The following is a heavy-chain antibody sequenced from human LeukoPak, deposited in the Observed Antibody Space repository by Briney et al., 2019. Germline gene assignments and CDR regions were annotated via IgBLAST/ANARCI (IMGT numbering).Heavy chain of an antibody. CDR1: GGSISSSNW. Sequence: PSETLSLTCAVSGGSISSSNWWSWVRQPPGKGLEWIGEIYHSGSTYYNPSLKSRVTISLDTSRNQFSLKLTSVTAPDTAVYYCARESSWYWFDPWGQGILVTVSS. J-gene: IGHJ5*02. CDR2: IYHSGST. V-gene: IGHV4-4*02. CDR3: ARESSWYWFDP. D-gene: IGHD6-13*01.